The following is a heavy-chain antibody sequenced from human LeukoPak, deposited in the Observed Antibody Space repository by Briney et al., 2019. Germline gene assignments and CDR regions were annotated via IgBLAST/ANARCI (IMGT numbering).Heavy chain of an antibody. V-gene: IGHV4-61*01. CDR3: ARVRYYDAYYFDY. CDR1: GGSVSSGSYY. J-gene: IGHJ4*02. Sequence: SETLSLTCAVSGGSVSSGSYYWSWIRQPPGKGLGWIGYIYYSGSTNYNPSLKSRVTISGDVSRNQFSLKLNSVTAADTAVYYCARVRYYDAYYFDYWGQGTLVTVSS. D-gene: IGHD3-22*01. CDR2: IYYSGST.